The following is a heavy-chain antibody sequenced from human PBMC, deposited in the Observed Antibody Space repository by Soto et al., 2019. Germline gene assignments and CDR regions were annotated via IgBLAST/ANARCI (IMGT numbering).Heavy chain of an antibody. J-gene: IGHJ4*02. CDR2: ISSNGGST. CDR3: VXDESYCGGDCGGDYFDY. Sequence: GGSLRLSCAASGFTFSSYAMHWVRQAPGKGLEYVSAISSNGGSTYYADSVKGRFTISRDNSKNTLYLQMSSLRAEDTAVYYCVXDESYCGGDCGGDYFDYWGQGTLVTVSS. D-gene: IGHD2-21*02. V-gene: IGHV3-64D*06. CDR1: GFTFSSYA.